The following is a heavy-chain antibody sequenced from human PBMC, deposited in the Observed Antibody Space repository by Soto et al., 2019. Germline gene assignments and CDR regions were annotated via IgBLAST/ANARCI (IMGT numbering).Heavy chain of an antibody. CDR1: GYTFTGYY. CDR2: INPNSGGT. V-gene: IGHV1-2*02. D-gene: IGHD6-19*01. CDR3: ARDRGSSGWSLGNYFDY. Sequence: QVQLVQSGAEVKKPGASVKVSCKASGYTFTGYYMHWVRQAPGQGLEWMGWINPNSGGTNYAQKFQGRVTMTRDTSISTAYMELSRLRSDDTAVYYCARDRGSSGWSLGNYFDYWGQGTLVTVSS. J-gene: IGHJ4*02.